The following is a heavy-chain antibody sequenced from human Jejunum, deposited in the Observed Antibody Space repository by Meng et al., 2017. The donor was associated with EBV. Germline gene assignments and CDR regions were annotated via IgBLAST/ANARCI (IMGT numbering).Heavy chain of an antibody. J-gene: IGHJ5*02. CDR3: AKTGSTPPGNWFDR. CDR2: IDAGNSNT. CDR1: RYTFTRHA. D-gene: IGHD3-10*01. Sequence: QLVKSWTEGTEPVYSAKTACKASRYTFTRHAIHWARQVPRQNLEWTGWIDAGNSNTKYSQKFQDRVTITRDTSATTAYMELSSLRSEDTAVYYCAKTGSTPPGNWFDRWGQGALVTVSS. V-gene: IGHV1-3*01.